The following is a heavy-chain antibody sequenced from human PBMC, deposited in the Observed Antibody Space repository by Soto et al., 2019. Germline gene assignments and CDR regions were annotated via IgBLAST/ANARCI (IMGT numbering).Heavy chain of an antibody. CDR3: ARRGSASWRNWFDS. Sequence: PSETLSLTCSVSGGSITSTIDYWGWIRQSPGKGLEWIGNIYYGGSTFYNPSLKSRVTISVDTSKRQFSLRVSSVTAADTAVYYCARRGSASWRNWFDSWGQGTLVTVSS. J-gene: IGHJ5*01. V-gene: IGHV4-39*01. D-gene: IGHD2-2*01. CDR1: GGSITSTIDY. CDR2: IYYGGST.